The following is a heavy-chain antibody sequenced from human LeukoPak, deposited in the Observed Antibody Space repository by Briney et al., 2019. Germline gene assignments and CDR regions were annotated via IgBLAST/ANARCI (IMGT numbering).Heavy chain of an antibody. CDR3: ARGGAAMVRGVEGDY. CDR2: ISYDGSNK. CDR1: GFTFSSHA. Sequence: GGSLRLSCAASGFTFSSHAMHWVRQAPGKGREWVAVISYDGSNKYYADSVKGRFTISRDNSKNTLYLQMNSLRAEDTAVYYCARGGAAMVRGVEGDYWGQGTLVTVSS. J-gene: IGHJ4*02. V-gene: IGHV3-30*04. D-gene: IGHD3-10*01.